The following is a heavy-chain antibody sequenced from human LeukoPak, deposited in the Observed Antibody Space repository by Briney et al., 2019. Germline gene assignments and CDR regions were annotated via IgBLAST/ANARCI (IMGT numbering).Heavy chain of an antibody. CDR2: IKQDGSEK. J-gene: IGHJ4*02. V-gene: IGHV3-7*01. CDR3: ARDTHFWTAQYFDY. CDR1: GFTFSSYW. D-gene: IGHD3/OR15-3a*01. Sequence: GGSLRLSCAASGFTFSSYWMSWPRQAPGKGLEWVANIKQDGSEKYYVDSVEGRFTISRDNAKNSLYLQMNSLRAEDTAVYYCARDTHFWTAQYFDYWGQGTLVTVSS.